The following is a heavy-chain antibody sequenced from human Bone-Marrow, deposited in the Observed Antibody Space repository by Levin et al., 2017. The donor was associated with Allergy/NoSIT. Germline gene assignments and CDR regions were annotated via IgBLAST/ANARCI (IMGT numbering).Heavy chain of an antibody. CDR3: ARLGGGCDGRGCSYGFDF. Sequence: GESLKISCKTSGFPFNTYWIAWVRQMPGRGLEWMGIIYPGDSDTKYSPSFEGQVTISADTSITTAYLQWGSLRASDTALYYCARLGGGCDGRGCSYGFDFWGQGALVTVSA. CDR1: GFPFNTYW. V-gene: IGHV5-51*01. CDR2: IYPGDSDT. D-gene: IGHD4/OR15-4a*01. J-gene: IGHJ4*02.